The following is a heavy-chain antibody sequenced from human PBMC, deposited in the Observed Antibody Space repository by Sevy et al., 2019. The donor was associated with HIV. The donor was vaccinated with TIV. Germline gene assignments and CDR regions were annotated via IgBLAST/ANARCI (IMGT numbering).Heavy chain of an antibody. J-gene: IGHJ5*02. D-gene: IGHD2-2*01. Sequence: ASVKVSCKASGYTFTSYGISWVRQAPGQGLEWMGWISAYNGNTNYAQKLQGRDTMSTDTSTSTAYMELRSLRSDDAAVYYWAWGVCGSTSCYVFRFAPGGQGTLVTVSS. CDR1: GYTFTSYG. V-gene: IGHV1-18*04. CDR3: AWGVCGSTSCYVFRFAP. CDR2: ISAYNGNT.